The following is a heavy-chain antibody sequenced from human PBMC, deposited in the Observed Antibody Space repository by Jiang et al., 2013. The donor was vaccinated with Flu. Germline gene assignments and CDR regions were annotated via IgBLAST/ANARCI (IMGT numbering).Heavy chain of an antibody. V-gene: IGHV4-59*01. J-gene: IGHJ3*02. Sequence: LLKPSETLSLTCTVSGGSISSYYWSWIRQPPGKGLEWIGYIYYSGSTNYNPSLKSRVTISVDTSKNQFSLKLSSVTAADTAVYYCARDREYGSGTLDAFDIWGQGTMVTVSS. CDR1: GGSISSYY. D-gene: IGHD3-10*01. CDR3: ARDREYGSGTLDAFDI. CDR2: IYYSGST.